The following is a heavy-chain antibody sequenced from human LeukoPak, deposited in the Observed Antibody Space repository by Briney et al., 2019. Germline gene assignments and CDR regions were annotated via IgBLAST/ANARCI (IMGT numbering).Heavy chain of an antibody. CDR3: ARSPYGGNPDY. Sequence: PGGSLRLSCAASGFTVSYNYMNWVRQAPGKGLEWVSVIYGGGSTYYADSVKGRFTMSRDNSKNTLYLQMNTLRVEDTAVYYCARSPYGGNPDYWGQGTLVTVPS. V-gene: IGHV3-66*01. CDR2: IYGGGST. D-gene: IGHD4-23*01. J-gene: IGHJ4*02. CDR1: GFTVSYNY.